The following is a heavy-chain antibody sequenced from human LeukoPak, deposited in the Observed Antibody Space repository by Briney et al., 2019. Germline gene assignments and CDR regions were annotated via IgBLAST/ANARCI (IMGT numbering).Heavy chain of an antibody. CDR2: IFPGDSDT. CDR1: GYTFTSYW. V-gene: IGHV5-51*01. J-gene: IGHJ3*01. D-gene: IGHD3-16*01. CDR3: ARRAHDYTWGRNSYDVFDL. Sequence: GECLKISCKGSGYTFTSYWIGWVRQMPGKGLEWMGIIFPGDSDTRYSPSFQGRVTISADKSTSTAYLPPNTMKASDPAMYYCARRAHDYTWGRNSYDVFDLWGQGTMVTVSS.